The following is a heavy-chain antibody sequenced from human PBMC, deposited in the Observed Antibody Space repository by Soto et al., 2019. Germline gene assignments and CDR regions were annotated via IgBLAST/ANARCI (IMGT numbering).Heavy chain of an antibody. D-gene: IGHD3-22*01. V-gene: IGHV4-39*01. Sequence: PSETLSLTCTVSGDSISNSNYYWCWIRHPPGKGLEWIANIYYSGITYYNPSLKSRVAISVDTSKNQFSLKLSSVTAADTAIYYCARSNSGYYKWFDPWGQGTLVTVSS. CDR2: IYYSGIT. CDR1: GDSISNSNYY. CDR3: ARSNSGYYKWFDP. J-gene: IGHJ5*02.